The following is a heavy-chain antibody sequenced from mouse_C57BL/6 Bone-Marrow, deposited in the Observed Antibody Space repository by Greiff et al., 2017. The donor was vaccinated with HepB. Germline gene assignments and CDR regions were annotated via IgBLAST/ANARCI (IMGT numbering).Heavy chain of an antibody. V-gene: IGHV14-2*01. CDR3: ARFQPCYYGSSWFAY. CDR2: IDPEDGDT. J-gene: IGHJ3*01. CDR1: GFNIKDYY. Sequence: EVQLQQSGAELVKPGASVKLSCTASGFNIKDYYMHWVKQRTEQGLEWIGRIDPEDGDTKYAPKFQGKATITADTSSNTAYLQLCSLTSEDTSVYYCARFQPCYYGSSWFAYWGQGTLVTVSA. D-gene: IGHD1-1*01.